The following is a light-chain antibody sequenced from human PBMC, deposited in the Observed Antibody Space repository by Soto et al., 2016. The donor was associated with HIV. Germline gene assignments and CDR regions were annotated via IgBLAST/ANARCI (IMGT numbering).Light chain of an antibody. J-gene: IGLJ2*01. Sequence: SYELTQPPSVSVSPGQTASITCSGDKLGDKYASWYQQKPGQSPVLVIYQDDKRPSGIPERFSGSNSGNTATLTISGTQTMDEADYYCQAWDSGTAVFGGGTKLTVL. CDR1: KLGDKY. CDR3: QAWDSGTAV. CDR2: QDD. V-gene: IGLV3-1*01.